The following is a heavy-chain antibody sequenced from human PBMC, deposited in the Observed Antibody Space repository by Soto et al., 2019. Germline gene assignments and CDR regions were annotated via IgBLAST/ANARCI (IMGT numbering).Heavy chain of an antibody. D-gene: IGHD2-15*01. CDR3: ARAALYCSGGSCYLDAFDI. J-gene: IGHJ3*02. CDR1: GYTFTSYG. CDR2: ISAYNGNT. Sequence: QVQLVQSGAEVKKPGASVKVSCKASGYTFTSYGISWVRQAPGQGLEWMGWISAYNGNTNYAQKLQGRVTMTTDTSTSTASRELRSLRSDDTAVYYCARAALYCSGGSCYLDAFDIWGQGTMVTVSS. V-gene: IGHV1-18*01.